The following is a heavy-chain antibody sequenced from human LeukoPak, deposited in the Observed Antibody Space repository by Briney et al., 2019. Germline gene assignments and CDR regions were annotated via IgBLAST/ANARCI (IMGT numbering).Heavy chain of an antibody. CDR3: ARESTAFDY. J-gene: IGHJ4*02. V-gene: IGHV1-46*01. CDR2: INPSGGST. CDR1: GYTFTSYY. Sequence: ASVKVSFKASGYTFTSYYMHWVRQAPGQGLEWMGIINPSGGSTSYAQQFQGRISMSRDTSTSTVYMVMSSLTSEDTALYYCARESTAFDYWGQGTLVTVSS.